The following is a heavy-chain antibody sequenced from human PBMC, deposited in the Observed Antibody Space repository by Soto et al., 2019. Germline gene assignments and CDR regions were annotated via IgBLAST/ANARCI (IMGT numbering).Heavy chain of an antibody. V-gene: IGHV3-11*01. J-gene: IGHJ4*02. CDR1: GFTFSDYY. Sequence: XGSLRLSCSASGFTFSDYYMCWIRQAPGKGLEWVSYISSRASTIYYADSVKGRFTISRDNAKNSLYLQMNSLRAEDTAVYYCARELIAVAGSYFDYWGQGNLVTVSS. CDR2: ISSRASTI. D-gene: IGHD6-19*01. CDR3: ARELIAVAGSYFDY.